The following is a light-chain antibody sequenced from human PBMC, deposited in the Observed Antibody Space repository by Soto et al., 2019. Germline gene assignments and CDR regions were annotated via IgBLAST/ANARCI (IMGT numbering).Light chain of an antibody. J-gene: IGKJ1*01. CDR3: QQYSSSPWT. CDR2: GAS. CDR1: QSVSNSF. V-gene: IGKV3-20*01. Sequence: EIVLTQSPGTLSLSPGERATLSCRASQSVSNSFLAWYQQKPGQAPRLLIYGASSRATGIPDRFSGSGSGTDFTLTISRLEPEDFAVYYCQQYSSSPWTFGQGTKVDIK.